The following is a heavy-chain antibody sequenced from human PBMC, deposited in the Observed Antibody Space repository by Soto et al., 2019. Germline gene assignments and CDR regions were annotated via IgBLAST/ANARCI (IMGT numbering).Heavy chain of an antibody. CDR3: ATAKLLLPWLFDY. V-gene: IGHV3-66*01. J-gene: IGHJ4*02. CDR1: GFTVSSNY. D-gene: IGHD2-15*01. CDR2: IYSGGST. Sequence: PGGSLRLSCAASGFTVSSNYMSWVRQAPGKGLEWVSVIYSGGSTYYADSVKGRFTISGDDSKNTLFLQMNSLRAEDTAVYYCATAKLLLPWLFDYWGQGTLVTVSS.